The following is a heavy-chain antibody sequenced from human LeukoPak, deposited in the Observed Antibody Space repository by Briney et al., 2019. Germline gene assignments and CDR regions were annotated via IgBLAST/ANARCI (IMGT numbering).Heavy chain of an antibody. CDR3: AMHVDTAMVFDY. Sequence: ASVKVSCKASEYTYTSYAMHWVRQAPGQRLEWMGWINAGNGNTKYSQKFQGRVTITRDTSASTAYMELSSLRSEDTAVYYCAMHVDTAMVFDYWGQGTLVTVSS. CDR2: INAGNGNT. V-gene: IGHV1-3*01. D-gene: IGHD5-18*01. CDR1: EYTYTSYA. J-gene: IGHJ4*02.